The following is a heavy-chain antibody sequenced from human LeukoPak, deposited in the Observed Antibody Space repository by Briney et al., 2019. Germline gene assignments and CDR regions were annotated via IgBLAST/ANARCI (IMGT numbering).Heavy chain of an antibody. V-gene: IGHV3-15*01. Sequence: GGSLRLSCAASGFTFSDAWMSWVPQAPGIGLEWVGRIKSKTDGGTTDYAAPVKGRFTTSRDDSKTTLYLQINSLRTDDTAVYYCTADMPTSSRASDYWGQGTLVTVS. J-gene: IGHJ4*02. CDR3: TADMPTSSRASDY. CDR1: GFTFSDAW. D-gene: IGHD1-26*01. CDR2: IKSKTDGGTT.